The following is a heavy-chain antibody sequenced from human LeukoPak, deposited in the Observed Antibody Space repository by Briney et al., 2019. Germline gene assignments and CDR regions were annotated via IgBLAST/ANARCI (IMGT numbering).Heavy chain of an antibody. V-gene: IGHV3-74*01. D-gene: IGHD3-3*01. J-gene: IGHJ4*02. CDR3: VRDGDHYDLDY. Sequence: GGSLRLSCAASGFTLSSYWMHWVRQAPGKGLVWVSRIDTDGSTRNYADFVKGRFTISRDNARNTLYLQMNSLRAEDTAVYYCVRDGDHYDLDYWGQGTLVTVSS. CDR2: IDTDGSTR. CDR1: GFTLSSYW.